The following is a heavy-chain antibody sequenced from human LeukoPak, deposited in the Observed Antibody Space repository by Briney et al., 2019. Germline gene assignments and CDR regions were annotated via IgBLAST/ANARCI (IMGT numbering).Heavy chain of an antibody. CDR1: GGSFSGYY. Sequence: PSETLSLTCAVYGGSFSGYYWSWIRQPPGKGLEWIGEINHSGSTNYNPSLKSRVTISVDTSKNQFSLKLSSVTAADTAVYYCARGLGVIAQYYFDYWGQGTLVTVSS. J-gene: IGHJ4*02. V-gene: IGHV4-34*01. D-gene: IGHD3-16*02. CDR3: ARGLGVIAQYYFDY. CDR2: INHSGST.